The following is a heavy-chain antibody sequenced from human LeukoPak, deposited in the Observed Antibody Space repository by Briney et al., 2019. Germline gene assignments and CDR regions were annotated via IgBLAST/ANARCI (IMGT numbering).Heavy chain of an antibody. Sequence: GGSLRLSCAASGFTFSTYGMHWVRQAPGKGLEWVAFIRFDGTNRYYADSVKGRFTISRDNSKNTLYLQMNSLRAEDTAVYYCAGGQYYNILTGFRSRFLGFDYWGQGTLVTVSS. CDR1: GFTFSTYG. V-gene: IGHV3-30*02. CDR2: IRFDGTNR. D-gene: IGHD3-9*01. J-gene: IGHJ4*02. CDR3: AGGQYYNILTGFRSRFLGFDY.